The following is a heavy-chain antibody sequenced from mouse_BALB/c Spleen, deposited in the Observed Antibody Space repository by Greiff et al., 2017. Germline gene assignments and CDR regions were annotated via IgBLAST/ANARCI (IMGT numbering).Heavy chain of an antibody. V-gene: IGHV6-6*02. CDR1: GFTFSSYW. CDR2: IRLKSDNYAT. CDR3: TVLYGYDGAWFAY. D-gene: IGHD2-2*01. J-gene: IGHJ3*01. Sequence: EVMLVESGGGLVQPGGSMKLSCVASGFTFSSYWMSWVRQSPEKGLEWVAEIRLKSDNYATHYAESVKGKFTISRDDSKSRLYLQMNSLRAEDTGIYYCTVLYGYDGAWFAYWGQGTLVTVSA.